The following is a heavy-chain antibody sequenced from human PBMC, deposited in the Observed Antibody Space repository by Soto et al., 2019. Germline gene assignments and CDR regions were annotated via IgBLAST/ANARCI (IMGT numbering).Heavy chain of an antibody. J-gene: IGHJ4*02. Sequence: QITLNESGPTQVKPRQTLTLTCTFSGFSLTTSGVGVGWIRQSPGKAPEWLALFYWDDDKRYRPSLKSRLTITKDASKNQVVLTMADLDPADTATYYCAHRVLLTVFGLVTTTAIYFDSWGQGTPVAVSS. D-gene: IGHD3-3*01. CDR3: AHRVLLTVFGLVTTTAIYFDS. V-gene: IGHV2-5*02. CDR2: FYWDDDK. CDR1: GFSLTTSGVG.